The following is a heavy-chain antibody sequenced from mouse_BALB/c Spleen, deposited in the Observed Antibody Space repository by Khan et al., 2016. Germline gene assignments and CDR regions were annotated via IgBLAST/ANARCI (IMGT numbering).Heavy chain of an antibody. CDR3: AREDYGNYGDYFDY. CDR2: ISSDGNT. J-gene: IGHJ2*01. Sequence: EVELVESGGGLVKPGGSLKLSCAASGFTFRSYAMSWVRQTPEKRLEWVASISSDGNTYYSDSVKGRFTISRDNARNILNLQMSSLMSEDTAMYYCAREDYGNYGDYFDYWGQGTTLTVSS. CDR1: GFTFRSYA. V-gene: IGHV5-6-5*01. D-gene: IGHD2-1*01.